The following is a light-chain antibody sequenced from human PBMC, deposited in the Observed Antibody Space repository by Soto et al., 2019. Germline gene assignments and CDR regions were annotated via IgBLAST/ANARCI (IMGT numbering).Light chain of an antibody. CDR2: AAS. V-gene: IGKV1-17*01. CDR3: LQHYTYLWT. Sequence: DIQITQSPSSLSSSVFERVTITCGASQDIGNNLGWYQQKPGNAPRRLIYAASSLQSGVPSRFSGSGSGTEFTLTISSLQPEDFATYYCLQHYTYLWTFGQGTKVDIK. J-gene: IGKJ1*01. CDR1: QDIGNN.